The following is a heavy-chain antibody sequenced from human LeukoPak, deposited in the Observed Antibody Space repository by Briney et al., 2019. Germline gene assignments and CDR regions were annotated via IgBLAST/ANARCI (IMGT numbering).Heavy chain of an antibody. Sequence: ASVKVSCKASGYTFTSYAFRWVRQAPGQGLEWMGWISAYNGNTNYAQKFQGRVTMTTDTSTSTAYMELRSLRSGDTAVYYCAREGAYCSSTSCHIQNWFDPWGQGTLVTVSS. CDR1: GYTFTSYA. CDR3: AREGAYCSSTSCHIQNWFDP. D-gene: IGHD2-2*01. CDR2: ISAYNGNT. V-gene: IGHV1-18*01. J-gene: IGHJ5*02.